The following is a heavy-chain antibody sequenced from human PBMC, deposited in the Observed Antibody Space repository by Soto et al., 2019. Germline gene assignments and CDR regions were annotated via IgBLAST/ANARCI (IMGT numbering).Heavy chain of an antibody. V-gene: IGHV3-66*01. J-gene: IGHJ4*02. Sequence: GGSLRLSCAASGFTVSSNYMSWVRQAPGKGLEWVSVIYSGGSTYYADSVKGRFTISRDNSKNTLYLQMNSLRAEDTAVYYCATEDYDSYGFGAYWGQGTLVTVSS. CDR1: GFTVSSNY. D-gene: IGHD3-22*01. CDR2: IYSGGST. CDR3: ATEDYDSYGFGAY.